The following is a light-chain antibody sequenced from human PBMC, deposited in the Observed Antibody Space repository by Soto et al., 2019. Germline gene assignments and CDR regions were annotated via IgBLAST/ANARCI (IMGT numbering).Light chain of an antibody. CDR1: QSLRSSY. CDR2: GAS. CDR3: TQYGSSPLT. J-gene: IGKJ3*01. V-gene: IGKV3-20*01. Sequence: EIVLTKSPGTRSLSPGEIAALSCSASQSLRSSYLALYQQKPDRAPTLVGCGASITATGIADSFPVRWSGEDFTLTITRPEPGAFAVYYCTQYGSSPLTFGPGTTVD.